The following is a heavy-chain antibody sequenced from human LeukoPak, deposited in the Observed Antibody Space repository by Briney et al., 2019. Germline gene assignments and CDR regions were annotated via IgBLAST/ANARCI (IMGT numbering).Heavy chain of an antibody. J-gene: IGHJ3*02. D-gene: IGHD1-26*01. Sequence: ASVKVSCKASGGTFSSYATSWVRQAPGQGLEWMGWISAYNGNTNYAQKLQGRVTMTTDTSTSTAYMELRSLRSDDTAVYYCARGAWELLGAFDIWGQGTMVTVSS. V-gene: IGHV1-18*01. CDR1: GGTFSSYA. CDR3: ARGAWELLGAFDI. CDR2: ISAYNGNT.